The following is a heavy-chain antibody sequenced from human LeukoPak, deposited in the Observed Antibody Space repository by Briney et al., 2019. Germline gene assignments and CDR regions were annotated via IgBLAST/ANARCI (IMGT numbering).Heavy chain of an antibody. D-gene: IGHD3-22*01. Sequence: GESLKISRKGSGYSFTSYWISWVRQIPGQGPEWVGRIDPSDSYTNYSPSFQGHVTISADKSISTAYLQWSSLKASDTAMYYCARGYDSSGYYYWGQGTLVTVSS. CDR3: ARGYDSSGYYY. CDR1: GYSFTSYW. V-gene: IGHV5-10-1*01. J-gene: IGHJ4*02. CDR2: IDPSDSYT.